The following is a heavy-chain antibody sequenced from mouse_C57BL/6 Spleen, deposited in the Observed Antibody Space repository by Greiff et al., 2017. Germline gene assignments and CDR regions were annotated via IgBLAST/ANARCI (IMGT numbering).Heavy chain of an antibody. V-gene: IGHV1-15*01. CDR1: GYTFTDYE. D-gene: IGHD1-1*01. J-gene: IGHJ2*01. CDR3: TRPGSSLYFDY. Sequence: SGAELVRPGASVTLSCKASGYTFTDYEMHWVKQTPVHGLEWIGAIDPETGGTAYNQKFKGKAILTADKSSSTAYMELRSLTSEDSAVYYCTRPGSSLYFDYWGQGTTLTVSS. CDR2: IDPETGGT.